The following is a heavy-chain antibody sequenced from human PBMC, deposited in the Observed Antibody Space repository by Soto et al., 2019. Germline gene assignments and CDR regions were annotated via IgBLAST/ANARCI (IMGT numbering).Heavy chain of an antibody. D-gene: IGHD6-19*01. Sequence: ASLKVSCKASGYTFTDYYFHWVRQAPGQGLEWMGWINPNSGGTKVAQKFQDRVTMTRDTSISTAYMELIMLTSDDTAVYYCARVAETGNWFDPWGPGTLVTVSS. CDR1: GYTFTDYY. CDR3: ARVAETGNWFDP. V-gene: IGHV1-2*02. CDR2: INPNSGGT. J-gene: IGHJ5*02.